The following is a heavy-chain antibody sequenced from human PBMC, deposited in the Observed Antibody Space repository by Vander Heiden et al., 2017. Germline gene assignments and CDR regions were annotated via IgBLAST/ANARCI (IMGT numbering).Heavy chain of an antibody. Sequence: EVPLLESGGGLVQPGGSLRLSCAASGFPFNTYAMSWVRQAPGKGLEWVSSISDSGGTTYYADSVRGRFTISRDNSKNTLYLQMNSLRVEDTAVYYCAKAGCSSTTCYGNVWGQGTMVTVSS. CDR1: GFPFNTYA. CDR3: AKAGCSSTTCYGNV. CDR2: ISDSGGTT. D-gene: IGHD2-2*01. V-gene: IGHV3-23*01. J-gene: IGHJ3*01.